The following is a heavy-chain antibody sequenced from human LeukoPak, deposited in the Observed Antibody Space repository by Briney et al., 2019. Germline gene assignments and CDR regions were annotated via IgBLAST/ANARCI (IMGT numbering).Heavy chain of an antibody. V-gene: IGHV4-59*01. Sequence: SETLSLTCTVSGGSISSYYWSWIRQPPGKGLEWIGYIYYSGSTNYNPSLKSRVTISVDTSKNQFSLKLSSVTAADTVVYYCARGERWLQLSYYYYYMDVWGKGTTVTVSS. CDR1: GGSISSYY. J-gene: IGHJ6*03. CDR3: ARGERWLQLSYYYYYMDV. D-gene: IGHD5-24*01. CDR2: IYYSGST.